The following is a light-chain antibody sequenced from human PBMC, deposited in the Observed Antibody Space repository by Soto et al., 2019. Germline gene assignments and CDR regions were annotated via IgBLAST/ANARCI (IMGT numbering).Light chain of an antibody. V-gene: IGKV1-9*01. CDR1: QSISSH. CDR3: QHLNTYPIT. Sequence: PASQSISSHLDWYQQKPGKAPKLLIFAASSLHSGVPSRFSGSGSGTDFTLTISSLQPEDFATYYCQHLNTYPITFGPGTRLEIK. CDR2: AAS. J-gene: IGKJ5*01.